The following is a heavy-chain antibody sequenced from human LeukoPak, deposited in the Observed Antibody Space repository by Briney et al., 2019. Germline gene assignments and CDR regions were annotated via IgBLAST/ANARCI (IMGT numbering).Heavy chain of an antibody. J-gene: IGHJ4*02. CDR2: FDPEDGET. D-gene: IGHD6-13*01. V-gene: IGHV1-24*01. CDR1: GYTLTELS. Sequence: ASVKVSCKVSGYTLTELSMHWVRQAPGKGLEWMGGFDPEDGETIYAQKFQGRVTMTEDTSTDTAYMELSSLRSEDTAVYYCATVPPRSIAVAGLDYWGQGTLVTVSS. CDR3: ATVPPRSIAVAGLDY.